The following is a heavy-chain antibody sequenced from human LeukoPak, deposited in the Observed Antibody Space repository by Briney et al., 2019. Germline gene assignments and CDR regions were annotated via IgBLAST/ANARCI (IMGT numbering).Heavy chain of an antibody. Sequence: KPSETLSLTCTVSGGSISSYYWSWTRQPPGKGLEWIGYIYYSGSTNYNPSLKSRVTISVDTSKNQFSLKLSSVTAADTAVYYCARGRWLQLGAFDIWGQGTMVTVSS. CDR1: GGSISSYY. CDR2: IYYSGST. V-gene: IGHV4-59*01. J-gene: IGHJ3*02. D-gene: IGHD5-24*01. CDR3: ARGRWLQLGAFDI.